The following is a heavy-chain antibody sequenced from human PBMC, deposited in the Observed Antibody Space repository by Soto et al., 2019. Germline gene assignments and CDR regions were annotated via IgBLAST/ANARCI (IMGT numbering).Heavy chain of an antibody. D-gene: IGHD2-8*01. CDR3: ARGARYCTNGVCFSGEYFQH. CDR2: ISAYNGNT. CDR1: GYTFTSYG. Sequence: ASVKVSCKASGYTFTSYGISWVRQAPGQGLEWMGWISAYNGNTNYAQKFQGRVTMTTNTSISTAYMELSSLRSEDTAVYYCARGARYCTNGVCFSGEYFQHWGQGTLVTVSS. J-gene: IGHJ1*01. V-gene: IGHV1-18*01.